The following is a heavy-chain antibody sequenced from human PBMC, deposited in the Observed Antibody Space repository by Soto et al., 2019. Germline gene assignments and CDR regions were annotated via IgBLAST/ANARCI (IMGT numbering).Heavy chain of an antibody. V-gene: IGHV1-69*06. CDR2: IIPMSGRP. CDR1: GGTFNSFS. CDR3: TRRGRQSANWFDP. Sequence: QVQLVQSGADVKTPGSSVKVSCKASGGTFNSFSIDWVRQAPGQGPEWMGGIIPMSGRPNYAQRFQGRVTFSADKSTNTVYMEVNSLTYEDTAVYYCTRRGRQSANWFDPWGQGTLVTVSS. J-gene: IGHJ5*02.